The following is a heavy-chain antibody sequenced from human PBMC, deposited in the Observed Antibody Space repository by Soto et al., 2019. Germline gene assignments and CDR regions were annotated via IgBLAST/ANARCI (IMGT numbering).Heavy chain of an antibody. CDR1: GYSFTSYW. CDR2: IDPNDSYT. Sequence: EVQLVQSGAEVKKPGESLRISCKASGYSFTSYWINWVRQMPGKGLEWMGRIDPNDSYTNYSPSFQGHVTISADRSISTAYLQWSSLKASDTATYYCARQNGGARGDYGMDVWGQGTTVTVSS. J-gene: IGHJ6*02. CDR3: ARQNGGARGDYGMDV. V-gene: IGHV5-10-1*01. D-gene: IGHD2-21*01.